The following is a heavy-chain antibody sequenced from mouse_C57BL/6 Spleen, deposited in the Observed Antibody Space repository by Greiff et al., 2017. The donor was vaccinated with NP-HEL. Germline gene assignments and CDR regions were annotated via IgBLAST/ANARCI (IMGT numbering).Heavy chain of an antibody. V-gene: IGHV1-82*01. CDR2: IYPGDGDT. CDR3: ARSGAYYNAMDY. D-gene: IGHD2-12*01. CDR1: GYAFSSSW. J-gene: IGHJ4*01. Sequence: VQGVESGPELVKPGASVKISCKASGYAFSSSWMNWVKQRPGKGLEWIGRIYPGDGDTNYNGKFKGKATLTADKSSSTAYMQLSSLTSEDSAVYFCARSGAYYNAMDYWGQGTSVTVSS.